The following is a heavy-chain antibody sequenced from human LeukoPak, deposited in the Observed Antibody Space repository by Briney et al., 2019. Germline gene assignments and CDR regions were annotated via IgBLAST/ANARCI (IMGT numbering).Heavy chain of an antibody. CDR3: ARGLVTGDD. D-gene: IGHD2-21*02. CDR2: IRTEGSEK. J-gene: IGHJ4*02. Sequence: RGSLRLSCTGSGMTFSNYWMSWVRQAPGKGLEWVANIRTEGSEKYYVDSVKGRFTISRDNAKNTLYLQMNSLRGEDTALYYCARGLVTGDDWGQGTLVTVSS. CDR1: GMTFSNYW. V-gene: IGHV3-7*04.